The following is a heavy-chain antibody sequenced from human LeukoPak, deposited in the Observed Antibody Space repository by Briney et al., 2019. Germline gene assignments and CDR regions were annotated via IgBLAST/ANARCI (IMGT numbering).Heavy chain of an antibody. V-gene: IGHV7-4-1*01. CDR1: GYTFTIYA. CDR2: INTNTGNP. D-gene: IGHD4-17*01. J-gene: IGHJ6*02. CDR3: ARDLPTGYYYGMDV. Sequence: GASVKVSCTASGYTFTIYAMNWVRQAPGQGLEWMGWINTNTGNPTYAQGFTGRFVFSLDTSVSTAYLQICSLKAEDTAVYYCARDLPTGYYYGMDVWGQGTTVTVSS.